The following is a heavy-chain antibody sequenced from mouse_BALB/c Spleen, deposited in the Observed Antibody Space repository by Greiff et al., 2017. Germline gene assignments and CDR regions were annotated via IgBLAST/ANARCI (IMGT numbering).Heavy chain of an antibody. Sequence: QVQLQQSGAELVRPGASVTLSCKASGYTFTDYEMHWVKQTPVHGLEWIGAIDPETGGTAYNQKFKGKATLTADKSSSTAYMELRSLTSEDSAVYYYTRGYFDVWGAGTTVTVSA. J-gene: IGHJ1*01. CDR3: TRGYFDV. V-gene: IGHV1-15*01. CDR2: IDPETGGT. CDR1: GYTFTDYE.